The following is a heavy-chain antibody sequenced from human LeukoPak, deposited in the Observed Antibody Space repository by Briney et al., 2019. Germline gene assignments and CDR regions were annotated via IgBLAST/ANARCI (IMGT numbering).Heavy chain of an antibody. V-gene: IGHV4-4*07. J-gene: IGHJ4*02. CDR3: ARGKSSKQQVARLLDY. D-gene: IGHD6-13*01. CDR1: GGSISSHY. Sequence: PSETLSLTCTVSGGSISSHYWSWIRQPAGKGLDWIGRIYTSGSTNYNPSLKSRVTMSLDTSKNQFSLKLRAVTAADTAVYYCARGKSSKQQVARLLDYWGQGTLVTVSS. CDR2: IYTSGST.